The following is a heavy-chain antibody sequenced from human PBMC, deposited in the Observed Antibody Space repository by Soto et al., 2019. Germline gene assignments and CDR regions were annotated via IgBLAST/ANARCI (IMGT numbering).Heavy chain of an antibody. CDR1: GYTFTSYG. V-gene: IGHV1-18*01. D-gene: IGHD3-3*01. CDR2: ISAYNGNT. Sequence: QVQLVQSGAEVKKPGASVKVSCKASGYTFTSYGISWVRQAPGQGLEWMGWISAYNGNTNYAQKLQGRVTMTTDTATSTAYMELRSLRSDDKAVYYCARVGITIFGVDPVRGMDVWGQGTTVTVSS. J-gene: IGHJ6*02. CDR3: ARVGITIFGVDPVRGMDV.